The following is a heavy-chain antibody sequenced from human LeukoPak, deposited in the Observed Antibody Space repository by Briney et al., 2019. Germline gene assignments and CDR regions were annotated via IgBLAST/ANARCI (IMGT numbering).Heavy chain of an antibody. V-gene: IGHV4-30-2*01. D-gene: IGHD3-22*01. CDR2: IYHSGST. Sequence: SQTLSLTCAVSGGSISSGGYSWSWIRQPPGKGLEWIGYIYHSGSTYYNPSLKSRVTISVDRSKNQFSLKLSSVTAADTAVYYCARAIVYYYDSSGEDAFDIWGQGTMVTVSS. CDR3: ARAIVYYYDSSGEDAFDI. J-gene: IGHJ3*02. CDR1: GGSISSGGYS.